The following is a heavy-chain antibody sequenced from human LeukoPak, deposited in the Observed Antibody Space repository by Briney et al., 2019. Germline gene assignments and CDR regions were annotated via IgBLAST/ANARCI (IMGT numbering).Heavy chain of an antibody. CDR3: ARSYGDYITGAYAFDV. Sequence: SESVSLTCTVSGCSISNNYWRWIRQPPEKGLEWIGYIYDSGSTNYNPSLKRGLTISVDTSKNQVSLKLSSVTAADSAVYYCARSYGDYITGAYAFDVWGQGTMVTVSS. D-gene: IGHD4-17*01. J-gene: IGHJ3*01. CDR2: IYDSGST. CDR1: GCSISNNY. V-gene: IGHV4-59*08.